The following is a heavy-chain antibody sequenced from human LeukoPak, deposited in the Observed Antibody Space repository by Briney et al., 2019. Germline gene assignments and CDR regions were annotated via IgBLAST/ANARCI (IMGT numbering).Heavy chain of an antibody. CDR3: ASGSYYETKAQFDG. D-gene: IGHD3-10*01. CDR1: GFTFDDYT. J-gene: IGHJ4*02. CDR2: ISRNGAVT. Sequence: PGGSLRLSCAASGFTFDDYTMHWVRQAPGKGLEWVSLISRNGAVTKYADSVRGRFTVSRDNTKNSLFLQMNSLTTEDTALYYCASGSYYETKAQFDGWGQGTLVTVSS. V-gene: IGHV3-43*01.